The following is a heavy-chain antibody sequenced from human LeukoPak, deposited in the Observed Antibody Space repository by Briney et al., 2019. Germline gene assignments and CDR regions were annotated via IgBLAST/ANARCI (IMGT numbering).Heavy chain of an antibody. Sequence: GGSLRLSCTASGFTFSSYEMNWVRQAPGKGLEWASYISSSGRTTYYADSVKGRFTISRDSAKNSLYLQMNSLRAEDTAVYYCARVLVVVTGNYMDVWGKGTTVTISS. CDR3: ARVLVVVTGNYMDV. CDR1: GFTFSSYE. V-gene: IGHV3-48*03. J-gene: IGHJ6*03. D-gene: IGHD2-21*02. CDR2: ISSSGRTT.